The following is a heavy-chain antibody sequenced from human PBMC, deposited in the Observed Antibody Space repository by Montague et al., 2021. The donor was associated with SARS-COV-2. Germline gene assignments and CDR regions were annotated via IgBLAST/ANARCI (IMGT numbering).Heavy chain of an antibody. J-gene: IGHJ3*01. V-gene: IGHV4-39*02. D-gene: IGHD3-22*01. Sequence: ETLSLTCTVSGGSITNNIDYWAWIRQPPGKGLEWIGSIYYTGNTYYNPSLKSRVTISVVTSKNHFTLKLSSVTAAETAVYYCARLKRYFDSSGSPSALDFWGQGTKVTVSS. CDR3: ARLKRYFDSSGSPSALDF. CDR2: IYYTGNT. CDR1: GGSITNNIDY.